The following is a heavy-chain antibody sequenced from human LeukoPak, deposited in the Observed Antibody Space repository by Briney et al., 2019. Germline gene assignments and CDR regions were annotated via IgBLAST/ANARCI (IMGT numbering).Heavy chain of an antibody. D-gene: IGHD2-2*01. CDR3: ARDYCSSTSCLFDY. Sequence: ASVKVSCKASGYTFTGYHMHWVRQAPGQGLEWMGRIYPNSGDTNNAQKFQGRVTMTRDTSISTAYMDLSRLTSDDTAVYYCARDYCSSTSCLFDYWGQGTLVTVSS. CDR1: GYTFTGYH. V-gene: IGHV1-2*06. CDR2: IYPNSGDT. J-gene: IGHJ4*02.